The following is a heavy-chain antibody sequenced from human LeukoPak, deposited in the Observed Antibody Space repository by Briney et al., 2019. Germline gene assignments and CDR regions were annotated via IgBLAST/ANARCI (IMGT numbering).Heavy chain of an antibody. J-gene: IGHJ4*02. CDR3: ARVPLYDFWSGYYGTSTVTGEFDY. D-gene: IGHD3-3*01. Sequence: ASVKVSCKASGYTFTGYYMHWVRQAPGQGLEWMRWINPNSGGTNYAQKFQGRVTMTRDTSISTAYMELSRLRSDDTAVYYCARVPLYDFWSGYYGTSTVTGEFDYWGQGTLVTVSS. V-gene: IGHV1-2*02. CDR2: INPNSGGT. CDR1: GYTFTGYY.